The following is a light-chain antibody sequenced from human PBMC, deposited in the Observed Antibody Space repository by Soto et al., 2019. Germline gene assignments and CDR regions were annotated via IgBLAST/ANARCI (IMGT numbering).Light chain of an antibody. J-gene: IGLJ2*01. CDR1: SSDVGGYNY. V-gene: IGLV2-11*01. Sequence: QSALTQPRSVSGSPGQAVTISCTGTSSDVGGYNYVSWYQQHPGKAPKIMIYDVSKRPSGVPDRFSGSKSGNTASLTNSGLKAEDEDDYHCCSYAGSYTYVVGGGTKLTVL. CDR3: CSYAGSYTYV. CDR2: DVS.